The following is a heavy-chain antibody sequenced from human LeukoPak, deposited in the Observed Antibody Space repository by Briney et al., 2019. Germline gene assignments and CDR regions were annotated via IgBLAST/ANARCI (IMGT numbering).Heavy chain of an antibody. D-gene: IGHD6-25*01. CDR1: GGSISSGNYY. V-gene: IGHV4-61*02. CDR3: ARDGSGWLNYFDY. J-gene: IGHJ4*02. CDR2: IYTSGST. Sequence: PSQTLSLTCTVSGGSISSGNYYWSWIRQPAGKGLEGIGRIYTSGSTNYNPSLKSRVTISVDTSKNQFSLKLSSVTAADTAVYYCARDGSGWLNYFDYWGQGTLVTVSS.